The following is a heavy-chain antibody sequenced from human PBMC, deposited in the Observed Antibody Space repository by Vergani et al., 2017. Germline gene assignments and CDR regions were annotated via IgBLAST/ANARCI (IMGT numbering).Heavy chain of an antibody. Sequence: QVQLVESGGGVVQPGRSLRLSCAASGFTFSSYGMHWVRQAPGKGLEWVAVIWYDGSNKYYADSVKGRFTISRDNSKNTLYLQMNSLRAEDTAVYYCVRDTMVRGEGFDYWGQGTLVTVSS. D-gene: IGHD3-10*01. J-gene: IGHJ4*02. CDR1: GFTFSSYG. CDR3: VRDTMVRGEGFDY. V-gene: IGHV3-33*01. CDR2: IWYDGSNK.